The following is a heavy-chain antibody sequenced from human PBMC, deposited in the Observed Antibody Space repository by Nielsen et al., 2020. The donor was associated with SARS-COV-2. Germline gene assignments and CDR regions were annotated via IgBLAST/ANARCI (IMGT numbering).Heavy chain of an antibody. V-gene: IGHV3-23*01. CDR2: ISGSGGST. CDR3: ASRVWIPYGMDV. J-gene: IGHJ6*02. CDR1: GFTFSTYA. Sequence: GECLKISCAASGFTFSTYAMSWVRQAPGKGLEWVSAISGSGGSTYYADSVKGRFTISRDNSKNTLYLQMNSLRAEDTAVYYCASRVWIPYGMDVWGQGTTVTVSS. D-gene: IGHD3-16*01.